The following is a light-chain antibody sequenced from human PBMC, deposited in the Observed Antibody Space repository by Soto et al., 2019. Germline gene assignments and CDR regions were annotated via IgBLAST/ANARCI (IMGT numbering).Light chain of an antibody. J-gene: IGKJ5*01. V-gene: IGKV1-17*03. CDR1: QGISNH. CDR2: DAS. Sequence: DIQMTQSPSAMSASVGDRVTITCRASQGISNHLVWFQLKPGKVPKRLIYDASSLQTGVPSRFSGSGSGTDFTLTISCLQSEDFATYYCQQYYSYPITFGQGTRLEIK. CDR3: QQYYSYPIT.